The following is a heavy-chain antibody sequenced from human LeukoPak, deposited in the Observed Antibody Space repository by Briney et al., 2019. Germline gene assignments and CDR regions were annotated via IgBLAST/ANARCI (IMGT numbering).Heavy chain of an antibody. V-gene: IGHV1-18*01. D-gene: IGHD3-10*01. Sequence: ASVTVSCKASGYTFPTFGITWARQVPGQGLEWMGWIAAYNGDTHYAQKFRDRVTMTTDTSTTTAYMELKNLTSDDTAVYYCAREAASHQRWGYYYGSGSYYNTQGFYHYMDVWGKGTTVT. J-gene: IGHJ6*03. CDR1: GYTFPTFG. CDR3: AREAASHQRWGYYYGSGSYYNTQGFYHYMDV. CDR2: IAAYNGDT.